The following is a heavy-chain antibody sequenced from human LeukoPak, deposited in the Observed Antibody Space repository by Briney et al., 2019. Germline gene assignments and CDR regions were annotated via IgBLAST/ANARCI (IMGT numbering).Heavy chain of an antibody. D-gene: IGHD3-22*01. CDR2: IIPILGIA. V-gene: IGHV1-69*04. Sequence: ASVKVSCKASGGTFSSYAISRVRQAPGQGLEWMGRIIPILGIANYAQKFQGRVTITADKSTSTAYMELSSLRSEDTAVYYCAREMAYYYDSSGYPNWGQGTLVTVSS. CDR1: GGTFSSYA. J-gene: IGHJ4*02. CDR3: AREMAYYYDSSGYPN.